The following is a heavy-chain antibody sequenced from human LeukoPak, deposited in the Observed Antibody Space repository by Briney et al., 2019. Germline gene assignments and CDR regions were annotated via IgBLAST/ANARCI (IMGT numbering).Heavy chain of an antibody. CDR1: GFTFSSYW. J-gene: IGHJ6*03. Sequence: GSLRLSCAASGFTFSSYWMSWVRQPPGKGLEWIGYIYYSGSTNYNPSLKSRVTISVDTSKNQFSLKLSSVTAADTAVYYCARAHGYNSRGHGYYYYYYMDVWGKETTVTVSS. V-gene: IGHV4-59*01. CDR2: IYYSGST. CDR3: ARAHGYNSRGHGYYYYYYMDV. D-gene: IGHD5-24*01.